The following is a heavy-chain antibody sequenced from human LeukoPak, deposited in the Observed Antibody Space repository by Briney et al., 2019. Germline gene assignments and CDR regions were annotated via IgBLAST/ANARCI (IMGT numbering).Heavy chain of an antibody. CDR3: AREVYYYDSSGYPELGHSYYFDY. Sequence: ASVKVSCKACVYTFASYAMNWVRQVPGQGLEWMRAINTNTGNPTYAQGFTGRFVFSLDTSVSTAYLQISSLKAEDTAVYYCAREVYYYDSSGYPELGHSYYFDYWGQGTLVTVSS. D-gene: IGHD3-22*01. CDR1: VYTFASYA. CDR2: INTNTGNP. V-gene: IGHV7-4-1*02. J-gene: IGHJ4*02.